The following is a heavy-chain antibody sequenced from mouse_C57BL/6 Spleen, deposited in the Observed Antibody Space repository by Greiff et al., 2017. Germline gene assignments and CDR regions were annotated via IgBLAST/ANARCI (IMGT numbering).Heavy chain of an antibody. D-gene: IGHD2-3*01. CDR1: GYSFTGYY. V-gene: IGHV1-42*01. CDR3: ARWRDGYYDYAMDY. Sequence: EVQLQQSGPELVKPGASVKISCKASGYSFTGYYMNWVKQSPEKSLEWIGEINPSTGGTTYNQKFKAKATLTVDKFSSTAYMQLKSLTSKDSAVYYCARWRDGYYDYAMDYWGQGTSVTVSS. J-gene: IGHJ4*01. CDR2: INPSTGGT.